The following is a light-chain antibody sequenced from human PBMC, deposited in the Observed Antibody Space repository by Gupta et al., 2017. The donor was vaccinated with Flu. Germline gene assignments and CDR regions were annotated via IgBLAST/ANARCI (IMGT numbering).Light chain of an antibody. CDR2: RND. CDR1: FSNIGGHH. Sequence: QSVLTQSPSASGTPGQRVTISCSGSFSNIGGHHAFWFQPLPGAAPKLLIYRNDQRPSGVPDRFSASKSGTSASLAINGLRSEDEADYYCVAWDDSLSAVVFGGGTKVTVL. V-gene: IGLV1-47*01. CDR3: VAWDDSLSAVV. J-gene: IGLJ2*01.